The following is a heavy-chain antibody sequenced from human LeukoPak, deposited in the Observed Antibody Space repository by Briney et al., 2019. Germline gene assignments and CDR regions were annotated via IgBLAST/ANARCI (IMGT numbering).Heavy chain of an antibody. CDR2: ISSDGSSA. V-gene: IGHV3-74*01. CDR1: GYTFSNYW. D-gene: IGHD3-16*01. CDR3: ARRRTIGGYDY. Sequence: GGSLRLSCAASGYTFSNYWMHWVRQAPGKGLMWASRISSDGSSADYADSVKGRFTISRDNAKNTLYLQMRRLRVEDTAVYYCARRRTIGGYDYWGQGTLVTVSS. J-gene: IGHJ4*02.